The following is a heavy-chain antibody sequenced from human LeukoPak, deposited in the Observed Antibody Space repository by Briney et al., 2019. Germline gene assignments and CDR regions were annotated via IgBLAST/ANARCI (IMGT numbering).Heavy chain of an antibody. J-gene: IGHJ6*02. V-gene: IGHV3-21*01. CDR3: ARGDSGSYYGYYYYGMDV. D-gene: IGHD1-26*01. Sequence: GGSLRLSCAASGFTFSSYSMNWVRQAPGKGLEWVSSISSSSSYIYYADSVKGRFTISRDNSKNTLYLQMNSLRAEDTAVYYCARGDSGSYYGYYYYGMDVWGQGTTVTVSS. CDR2: ISSSSSYI. CDR1: GFTFSSYS.